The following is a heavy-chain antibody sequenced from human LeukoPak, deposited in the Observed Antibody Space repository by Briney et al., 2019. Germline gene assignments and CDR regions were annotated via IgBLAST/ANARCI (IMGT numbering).Heavy chain of an antibody. CDR3: AKDASDGYFDY. D-gene: IGHD3-16*01. CDR2: ISYDGSNK. J-gene: IGHJ4*02. Sequence: PGRSLRLSCAASGFTFSSYGMHWVRQAPGKGLEWVAVISYDGSNKYYADSVKGRFTISRDNSKNTLYLQMNSLRAEDTPVYYCAKDASDGYFDYWGQGTLVTVSS. CDR1: GFTFSSYG. V-gene: IGHV3-30*18.